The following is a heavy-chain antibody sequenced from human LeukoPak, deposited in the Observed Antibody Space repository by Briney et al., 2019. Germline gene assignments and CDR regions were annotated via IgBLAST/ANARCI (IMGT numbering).Heavy chain of an antibody. D-gene: IGHD3-22*01. J-gene: IGHJ4*02. V-gene: IGHV4-4*07. CDR2: IYTSGST. CDR1: GGSISSYY. Sequence: PSETLSLTCTVSGGSISSYYWSWIRQPAGKGLEWIGRIYTSGSTNYDPSLKSRVTMSVDTSKNQFSLKLSSVTAADTAVYYCARGVHYYDSSGYLDYWGQGTLVTVSS. CDR3: ARGVHYYDSSGYLDY.